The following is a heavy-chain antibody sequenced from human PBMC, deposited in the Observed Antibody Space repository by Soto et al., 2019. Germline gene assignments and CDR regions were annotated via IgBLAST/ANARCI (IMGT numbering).Heavy chain of an antibody. Sequence: QVQLQQWGAGLLKPSETLSLTCAVYGGSFSGYYWSWIRQPPGKGLEWIGEINHSGSTNYNPSLKGRVTISVDTSKNQCSLKLSSVTAADTAVYYCAREVAAAGTDYWGQGTLVTVSS. CDR2: INHSGST. D-gene: IGHD6-13*01. CDR1: GGSFSGYY. CDR3: AREVAAAGTDY. J-gene: IGHJ4*02. V-gene: IGHV4-34*01.